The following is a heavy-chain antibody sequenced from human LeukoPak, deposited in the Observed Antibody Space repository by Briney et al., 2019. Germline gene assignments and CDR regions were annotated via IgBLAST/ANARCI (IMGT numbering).Heavy chain of an antibody. CDR3: TRSLATKY. V-gene: IGHV3-74*01. CDR1: GFTFSTYW. D-gene: IGHD5-24*01. J-gene: IGHJ4*02. Sequence: GSLRLSCAASGFTFSTYWMHWVRQAPGKGLVWVSHINTDGSSTSYADSVKGRFTISRDNAKSTLYLQMNSLRGEDSAVYYCTRSLATKYWGQGTLVTVSS. CDR2: INTDGSST.